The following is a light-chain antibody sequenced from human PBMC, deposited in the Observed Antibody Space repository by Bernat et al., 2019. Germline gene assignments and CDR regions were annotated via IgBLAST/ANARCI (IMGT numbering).Light chain of an antibody. J-gene: IGKJ1*01. Sequence: IQMTQSPSSLSASVGDRVTITCRASQDIGNYLNWFQQKPGKAPKLLIYDASNLETGVTSRFSGSGSGTDFTLTISCLQSEDFATYYCQQYYTYPRTFGQGTKVEIK. CDR3: QQYYTYPRT. CDR1: QDIGNY. CDR2: DAS. V-gene: IGKV1-33*01.